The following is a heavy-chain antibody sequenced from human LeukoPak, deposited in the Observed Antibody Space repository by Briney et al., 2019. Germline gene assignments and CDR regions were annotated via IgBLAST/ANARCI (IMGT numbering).Heavy chain of an antibody. CDR3: ARGVMAYWYFDL. J-gene: IGHJ2*01. V-gene: IGHV3-66*01. CDR1: ELNVSRNY. D-gene: IGHD3-16*01. CDR2: IYSSGTT. Sequence: GGSLRLSCAASELNVSRNYMNWVRQALGKGLEWVSVIYSSGTTFYADSVKGRFTVSRDNSQNTVYLQMNTLRAEDTAVYFCARGVMAYWYFDLWGRGTLVTGFS.